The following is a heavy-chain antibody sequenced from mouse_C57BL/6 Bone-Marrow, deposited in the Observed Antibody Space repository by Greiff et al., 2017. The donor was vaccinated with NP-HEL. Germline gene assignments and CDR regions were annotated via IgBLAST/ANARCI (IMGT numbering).Heavy chain of an antibody. J-gene: IGHJ2*01. D-gene: IGHD1-1*01. CDR3: ARSPSYYYGSSPYYFDY. CDR1: GYTFTGYW. Sequence: QVQLQQPGAELVKPGASVKLSCKATGYTFTGYWIEWVKQRPGHGLEWIGEILPGSGSTNYNEKFKGKATFTADTSSNTAYMQLSSLTTEDSAIYYCARSPSYYYGSSPYYFDYWGQGTTLTVSS. CDR2: ILPGSGST. V-gene: IGHV1-9*01.